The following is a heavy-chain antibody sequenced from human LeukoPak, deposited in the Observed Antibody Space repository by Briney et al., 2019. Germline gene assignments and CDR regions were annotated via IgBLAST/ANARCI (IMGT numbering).Heavy chain of an antibody. D-gene: IGHD4-17*01. CDR3: ARDGDGDYGERYYYYYYMDV. J-gene: IGHJ6*03. CDR2: ISYDGSNK. CDR1: GFTFSSYG. Sequence: GGSLRLSCAASGFTFSSYGMHWVRQAPGKGLEWVAVISYDGSNKYYADSVKGRFTISRDNSKNTLYLQMNSLRAEDTAVYYCARDGDGDYGERYYYYYYMDVWGKGTTVTVSS. V-gene: IGHV3-30*03.